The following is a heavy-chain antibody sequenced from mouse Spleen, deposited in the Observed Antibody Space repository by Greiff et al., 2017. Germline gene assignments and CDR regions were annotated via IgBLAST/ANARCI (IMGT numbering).Heavy chain of an antibody. CDR1: GFNIKDYY. J-gene: IGHJ4*01. Sequence: VQLQQSGAELVRPGASVKLSCTASGFNIKDYYMHWVKQRPEQGLEWIGRIDPEDGDTEYAPKFQGKATMTADTSSNTAYLQLSSLTSEDTAVYYCIPSGYDAMDYWGQGTSVTVSS. CDR3: IPSGYDAMDY. V-gene: IGHV14-1*01. CDR2: IDPEDGDT. D-gene: IGHD3-1*01.